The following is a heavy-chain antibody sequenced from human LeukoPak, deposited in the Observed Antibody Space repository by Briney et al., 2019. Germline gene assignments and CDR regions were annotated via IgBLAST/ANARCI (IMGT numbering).Heavy chain of an antibody. CDR2: ISSSSSYI. J-gene: IGHJ6*02. CDR3: ASSPYDFWSGYRGYYYGMDV. D-gene: IGHD3-3*01. Sequence: GGSLRLSYAAPGFTFSSYSMNWVRQAPGKGLEWVSSISSSSSYIYYADSVKGRFTISRDNAKNSLYLQMNSLRAEDTAVYYCASSPYDFWSGYRGYYYGMDVWGQGTTVTVSS. V-gene: IGHV3-21*01. CDR1: GFTFSSYS.